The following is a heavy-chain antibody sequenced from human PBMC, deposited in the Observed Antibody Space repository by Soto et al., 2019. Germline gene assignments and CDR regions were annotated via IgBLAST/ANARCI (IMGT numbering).Heavy chain of an antibody. CDR1: GFTVSSNY. CDR2: IYSGGST. D-gene: IGHD1-26*01. Sequence: EVQLVESGGGLVQPGESLRLSCAASGFTVSSNYMSWVRQAPGKGLEWVSIIYSGGSTYYADSVKGRFTISRDNSKTTLYLQMNSLRAEDTAVYYCARESLVGATNTFDYWGQGTPGHRLL. CDR3: ARESLVGATNTFDY. V-gene: IGHV3-66*01. J-gene: IGHJ4*02.